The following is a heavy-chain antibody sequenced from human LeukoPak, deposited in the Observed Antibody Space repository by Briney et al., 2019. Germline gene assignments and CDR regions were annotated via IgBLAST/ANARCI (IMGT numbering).Heavy chain of an antibody. D-gene: IGHD3-10*01. CDR1: GFTFSNSW. CDR2: IKKDGSET. J-gene: IGHJ4*02. CDR3: ARGRGRQQFDY. V-gene: IGHV3-7*01. Sequence: GGSLRLSCAASGFTFSNSWMTWVRQTPGKGLERVANIKKDGSETYYVESVRGRFSISRDNAKNSVCLEMNSLRAEDTAVYFCARGRGRQQFDYWGQGALVTVSA.